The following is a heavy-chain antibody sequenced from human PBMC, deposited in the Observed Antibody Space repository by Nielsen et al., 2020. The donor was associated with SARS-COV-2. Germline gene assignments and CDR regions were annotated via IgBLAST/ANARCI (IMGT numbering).Heavy chain of an antibody. J-gene: IGHJ4*02. Sequence: ESLKISCAASGFTFSSYWMSWVRQAPGKGLEWVANIKQDGSEKYYVDSVKGRFTISRDNAKNSLSLQINSLRDEDTAVYYCARVVLPPYSFDSWGQGARVTVSS. V-gene: IGHV3-7*01. CDR3: ARVVLPPYSFDS. CDR2: IKQDGSEK. CDR1: GFTFSSYW. D-gene: IGHD2-21*01.